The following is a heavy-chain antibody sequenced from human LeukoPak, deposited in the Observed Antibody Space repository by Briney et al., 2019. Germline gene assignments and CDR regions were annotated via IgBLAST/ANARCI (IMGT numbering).Heavy chain of an antibody. D-gene: IGHD6-19*01. V-gene: IGHV5-51*01. Sequence: GESLKISCKGSGYSFTNYWISWVRQMPGKGLEWMGIIYPGDSDTRYSPSFQGQVTISADKSISTAYLQWSSLKASDTAMYYCARRRGIAVAGTYYFDYWGQGTLVTVSS. CDR2: IYPGDSDT. J-gene: IGHJ4*02. CDR1: GYSFTNYW. CDR3: ARRRGIAVAGTYYFDY.